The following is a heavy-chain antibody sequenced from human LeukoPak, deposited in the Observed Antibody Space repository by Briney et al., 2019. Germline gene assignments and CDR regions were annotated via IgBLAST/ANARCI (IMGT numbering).Heavy chain of an antibody. CDR3: ARGRVGATFAFDP. CDR2: IIPIFGTA. D-gene: IGHD1-26*01. CDR1: GGTFSSYA. J-gene: IGHJ5*02. V-gene: IGHV1-69*05. Sequence: GASVKVSCKASGGTFSSYAISWVRQAPGQGLEWMGGIIPIFGTANYAQKFQGRVTITTDESTSTAYMELSSLRSEDTAVYYCARGRVGATFAFDPWGRGTLVTVSS.